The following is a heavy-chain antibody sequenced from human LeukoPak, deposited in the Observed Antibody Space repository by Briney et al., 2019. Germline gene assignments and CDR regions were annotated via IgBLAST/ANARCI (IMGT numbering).Heavy chain of an antibody. V-gene: IGHV3-30*02. Sequence: GRSLRLSCAASGFTFSSYGMHWVRQAPGKGLEWVAFVGYDGSNTYYPDSVKGRFTISRDNSNNTLYLQMNSLRTDDTAVYYCAKHGPWFDPWGQGTLVTVSS. CDR2: VGYDGSNT. CDR1: GFTFSSYG. J-gene: IGHJ5*02. CDR3: AKHGPWFDP.